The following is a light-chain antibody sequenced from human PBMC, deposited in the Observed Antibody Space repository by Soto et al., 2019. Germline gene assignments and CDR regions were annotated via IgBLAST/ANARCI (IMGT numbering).Light chain of an antibody. J-gene: IGLJ3*02. CDR3: ISYTSSSTWV. V-gene: IGLV2-14*01. CDR1: SRDLGGYNY. CDR2: EVS. Sequence: QSVLTQPASVSGSPGQSITISCTGTSRDLGGYNYVSWYQQHPGKAPKLMIYEVSNRPSGVSDRFSGSRSGNPASLTISGLQSEDESDYYCISYTSSSTWVFAGGTKVIVL.